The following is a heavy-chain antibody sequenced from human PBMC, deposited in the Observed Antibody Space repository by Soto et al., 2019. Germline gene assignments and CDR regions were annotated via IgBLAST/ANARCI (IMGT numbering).Heavy chain of an antibody. Sequence: EVQLVQAGAEVKKSGESLKISCKGSGYKFNSYWIAWVRQMPGKGLEWMGIIYPGDSDTRYSPSFRGQVTISADKSISSAFLQWSRPKASDTAIYSCARIWYRGVYGAFDIWGQGTMVTVSS. CDR1: GYKFNSYW. V-gene: IGHV5-51*01. D-gene: IGHD1-26*01. CDR3: ARIWYRGVYGAFDI. J-gene: IGHJ3*02. CDR2: IYPGDSDT.